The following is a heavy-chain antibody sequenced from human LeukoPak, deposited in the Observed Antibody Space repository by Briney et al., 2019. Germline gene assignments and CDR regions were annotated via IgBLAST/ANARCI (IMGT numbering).Heavy chain of an antibody. D-gene: IGHD1-14*01. CDR2: ISAYNGYT. J-gene: IGHJ3*02. Sequence: ASVKVSCKASGYTFTSYYMHWVRQAPGQGLEWMGRISAYNGYTNYAQNFQGRVTMTTDTSTSTAYMELRSLRSDDTAVYYCARASTHRYNLKSGQVNDAFDIWGQGTMVTVSS. V-gene: IGHV1-18*04. CDR1: GYTFTSYY. CDR3: ARASTHRYNLKSGQVNDAFDI.